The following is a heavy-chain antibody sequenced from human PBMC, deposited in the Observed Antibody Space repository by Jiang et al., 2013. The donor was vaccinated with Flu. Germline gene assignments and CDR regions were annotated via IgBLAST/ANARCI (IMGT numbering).Heavy chain of an antibody. CDR3: ARLIADSSSWDTYGMDV. CDR2: GGST. Sequence: GGSTSYAQKFQGRVTMTRDTSTSTVYMELSSLRSEDTAVYYCARLIADSSSWDTYGMDVWGQGTTVTVSS. J-gene: IGHJ6*02. D-gene: IGHD6-13*01. V-gene: IGHV1-46*01.